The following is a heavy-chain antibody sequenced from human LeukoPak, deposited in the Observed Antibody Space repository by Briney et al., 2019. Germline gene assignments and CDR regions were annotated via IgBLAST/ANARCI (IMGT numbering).Heavy chain of an antibody. CDR2: VSGSGGST. J-gene: IGHJ4*02. CDR1: GFTFSSYW. Sequence: GGSLRLSCAASGFTFSSYWMHWVRQAPGKGLEWVSSVSGSGGSTYYADSVKGRFTISRDNSKSTLFLQMNSLRAEDTAVYYCAKSSYYDSSGYYREYYFDYWGQGTLVTVSS. CDR3: AKSSYYDSSGYYREYYFDY. D-gene: IGHD3-22*01. V-gene: IGHV3-23*01.